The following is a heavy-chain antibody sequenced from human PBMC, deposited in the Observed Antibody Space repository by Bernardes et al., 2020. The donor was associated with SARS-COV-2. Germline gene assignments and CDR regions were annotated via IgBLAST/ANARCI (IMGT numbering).Heavy chain of an antibody. V-gene: IGHV1-2*02. CDR1: GYTFTGYY. J-gene: IGHJ4*02. CDR3: ARVEGGVEYCSRVSCYDFDY. D-gene: IGHD2-15*01. CDR2: INPKSGDT. Sequence: ASVKVSCKASGYTFTGYYMHWVRQAPGQGLEWMGWINPKSGDTSYGQKFQGRVTMTRDASINTAYMEVTSLTSDDTAAYYCARVEGGVEYCSRVSCYDFDYWGQGTLVTVSS.